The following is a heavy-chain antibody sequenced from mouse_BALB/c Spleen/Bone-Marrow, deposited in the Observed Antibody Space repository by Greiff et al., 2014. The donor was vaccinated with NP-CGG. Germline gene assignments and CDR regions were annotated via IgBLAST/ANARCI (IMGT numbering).Heavy chain of an antibody. Sequence: DLVKPGASVKLSCKASGYTFTSYWINWIKQRPGQGLEWIGRIAPGSGSTYYNEIFKGKATLIVDTSSGTAYIQLSSLSSEDSAVYFCARGGLHYFDYWGQGTTLTVSS. J-gene: IGHJ2*01. CDR2: IAPGSGST. CDR1: GYTFTSYW. CDR3: ARGGLHYFDY. D-gene: IGHD3-3*01. V-gene: IGHV1S41*01.